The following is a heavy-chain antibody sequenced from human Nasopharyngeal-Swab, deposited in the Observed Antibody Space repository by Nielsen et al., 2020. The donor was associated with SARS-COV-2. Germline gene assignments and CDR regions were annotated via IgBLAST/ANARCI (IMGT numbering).Heavy chain of an antibody. V-gene: IGHV3-30*03. CDR3: ASLRFRGFRELGDY. CDR1: GFTFSSYG. CDR2: ISYDGSNK. Sequence: GESLKISCAASGFTFSSYGMHWVRPAPGKGLEWVAVISYDGSNKYYADSVKGRFTISRDNSKNTLYLQMNSLRAEDTAVYYCASLRFRGFRELGDYWGQGTLVTVSS. J-gene: IGHJ4*02. D-gene: IGHD7-27*01.